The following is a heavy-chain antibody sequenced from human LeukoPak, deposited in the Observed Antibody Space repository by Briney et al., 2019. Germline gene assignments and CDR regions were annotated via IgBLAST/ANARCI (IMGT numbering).Heavy chain of an antibody. D-gene: IGHD3-22*01. J-gene: IGHJ4*02. Sequence: GSLRLSCAASGFTFSSYGMHWVRQAPGKGLEWVAVIWYDGSNKYYADSVKGRFTISRDNSKNTLYLQMNSLRAEDTAVYYCARAYYDSSGYPFGPLDYWGQGTLVTVSS. CDR3: ARAYYDSSGYPFGPLDY. CDR2: IWYDGSNK. V-gene: IGHV3-33*01. CDR1: GFTFSSYG.